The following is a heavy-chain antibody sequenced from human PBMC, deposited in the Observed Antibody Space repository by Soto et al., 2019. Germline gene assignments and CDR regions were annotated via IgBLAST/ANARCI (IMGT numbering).Heavy chain of an antibody. CDR3: ATPRGATGNLFDY. CDR1: GFTFRSYS. V-gene: IGHV3-30-3*01. Sequence: VQLVESGGGVVLPGRSLRLSCEASGFTFRSYSMHWVRQAPGKGLEWVAVISFDGSETFYRDSVRGRFTVSRDNPKNTLYLQMDRLTAEDTAIYYCATPRGATGNLFDYWGQGT. J-gene: IGHJ4*02. CDR2: ISFDGSET. D-gene: IGHD1-26*01.